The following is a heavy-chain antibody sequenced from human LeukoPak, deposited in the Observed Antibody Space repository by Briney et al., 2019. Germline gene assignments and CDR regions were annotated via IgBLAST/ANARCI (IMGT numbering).Heavy chain of an antibody. CDR1: GFTFSNYA. Sequence: GGSLRLSCAASGFTFSNYAMHWVRQAPGKGLEWMAVISYDGSKRYYADSVKGRFTISRDNSKNTLYLQMNSLRAEDTAVYYCARGRLRYFDWGPGGIDYWGQGTLVTVSS. J-gene: IGHJ4*02. CDR3: ARGRLRYFDWGPGGIDY. CDR2: ISYDGSKR. V-gene: IGHV3-30*04. D-gene: IGHD3-9*01.